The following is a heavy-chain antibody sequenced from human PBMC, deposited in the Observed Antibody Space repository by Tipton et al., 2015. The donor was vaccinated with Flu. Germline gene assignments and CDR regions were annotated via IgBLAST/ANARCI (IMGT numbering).Heavy chain of an antibody. CDR2: VFYSGST. D-gene: IGHD3-10*01. CDR1: GGSINNSTYY. V-gene: IGHV4-39*07. CDR3: AFMGRGASTA. Sequence: TLSLTCTISGGSINNSTYYWGWIRQTPGKGLEWIGSVFYSGSTYYNPSLKSQVTISVDTSKTQFSLSVTSVTAADTAVYCCAFMGRGASTAWGQGTLVTVSS. J-gene: IGHJ5*02.